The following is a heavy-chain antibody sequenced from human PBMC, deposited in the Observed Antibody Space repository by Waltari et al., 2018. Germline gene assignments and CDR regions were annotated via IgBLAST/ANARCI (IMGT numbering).Heavy chain of an antibody. CDR3: ARLDRGVTRSNYYFNLDV. Sequence: VQLQASGSGLVKPSDTLSLSCSVSGGSINNYYWAWIRQRPGQALEWIGHIYYKGSTTYNPALKDRVTRSIHSSRDEFSLALTSVTTADTAVYFCARLDRGVTRSNYYFNLDVWDEGTTVTVSS. CDR1: GGSINNYY. V-gene: IGHV4-59*07. CDR2: IYYKGST. D-gene: IGHD3-10*01. J-gene: IGHJ6*03.